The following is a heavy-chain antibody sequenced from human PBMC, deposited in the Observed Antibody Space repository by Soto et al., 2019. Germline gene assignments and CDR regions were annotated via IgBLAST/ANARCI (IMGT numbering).Heavy chain of an antibody. CDR3: AREYSSAWKTVDY. V-gene: IGHV3-23*01. J-gene: IGHJ4*02. Sequence: EVQLLESGGGLVQPGRSLRLSCAASGFTFNSYAVSWVRQAPGKGLEWVSAISDIGGTTYYEDSVKGRFTISRDNSKNTLYLQMNSLRAEDTAVYYCAREYSSAWKTVDYWGQGTLVTVSS. CDR2: ISDIGGTT. CDR1: GFTFNSYA. D-gene: IGHD6-19*01.